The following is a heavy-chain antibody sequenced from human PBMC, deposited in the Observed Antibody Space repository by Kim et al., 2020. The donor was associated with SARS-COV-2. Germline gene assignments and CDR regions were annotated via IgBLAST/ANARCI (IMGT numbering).Heavy chain of an antibody. CDR2: ISSSSSYI. CDR3: ARDSSGLWFGDHGGGGIDY. Sequence: GGSLRLSCAASGFTFSSYSMNWVRQAPGKGLEWVSSISSSSSYIYYADSVKGRFTISRDNAKNSLYLQMNSLRAEDTAVYYCARDSSGLWFGDHGGGGIDYWGQRALVTVSS. CDR1: GFTFSSYS. V-gene: IGHV3-21*01. J-gene: IGHJ4*02. D-gene: IGHD3-10*01.